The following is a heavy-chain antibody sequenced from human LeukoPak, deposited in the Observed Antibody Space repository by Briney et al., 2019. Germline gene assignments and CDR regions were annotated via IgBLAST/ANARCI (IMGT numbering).Heavy chain of an antibody. CDR2: ISAYNGDT. Sequence: ASVKVSCKASGYTFSSHGNIWVRQAPGQGLEWMGWISAYNGDTNYAQKFQGRVTMTTDTSTSTAYMEVRNLRSDDTAVYYCARVEGPSIFGVVDYWGQGTLVTVSS. CDR3: ARVEGPSIFGVVDY. D-gene: IGHD3-3*02. J-gene: IGHJ4*02. V-gene: IGHV1-18*01. CDR1: GYTFSSHG.